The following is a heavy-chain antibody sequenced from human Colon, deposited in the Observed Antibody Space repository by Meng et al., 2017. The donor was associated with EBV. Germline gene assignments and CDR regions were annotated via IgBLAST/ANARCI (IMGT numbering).Heavy chain of an antibody. J-gene: IGHJ4*02. CDR2: IYHSGST. CDR1: GGSLSSKNW. D-gene: IGHD2-21*02. CDR3: ARVGAYCGGDCYHPR. V-gene: IGHV4-4*02. Sequence: VQRQESVPGRVKPSGTLSLTCAVSGGSLSSKNWWSWVRQPPGKGLEWIGEIYHSGSTNYNPSLKSRVTISVDESKNQFSLRLSSVTAADTAVYYCARVGAYCGGDCYHPRWGQGTLVTVSS.